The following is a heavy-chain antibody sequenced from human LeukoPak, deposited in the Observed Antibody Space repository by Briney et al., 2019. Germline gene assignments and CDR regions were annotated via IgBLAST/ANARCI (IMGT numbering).Heavy chain of an antibody. J-gene: IGHJ6*03. Sequence: GGSLRLSCAASGFTFSSYGMHWVRQAPGKGLEWVAVLWYGGSNKYYADSVKGRFTISRDNSKNTLYLQMNSLRAEDTAVYYCAKDTPDSYSSSSPPDYYMDVWGKGTTVTVSS. CDR2: LWYGGSNK. CDR1: GFTFSSYG. D-gene: IGHD6-6*01. V-gene: IGHV3-30*02. CDR3: AKDTPDSYSSSSPPDYYMDV.